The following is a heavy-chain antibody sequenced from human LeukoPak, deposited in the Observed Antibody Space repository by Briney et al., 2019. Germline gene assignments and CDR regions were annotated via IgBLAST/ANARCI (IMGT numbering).Heavy chain of an antibody. CDR2: IHYSGRP. D-gene: IGHD3-16*01. V-gene: IGHV4-59*11. Sequence: PSETLSLTCTVSGGSISGHYWTWIRQPPGKGLEWIGQIHYSGRPDYNPSLKSRVTISVDTSKNQLSLKVASVTGADTAVYYCARFGVDYDMDVWGQGTTVTVSS. CDR1: GGSISGHY. J-gene: IGHJ6*02. CDR3: ARFGVDYDMDV.